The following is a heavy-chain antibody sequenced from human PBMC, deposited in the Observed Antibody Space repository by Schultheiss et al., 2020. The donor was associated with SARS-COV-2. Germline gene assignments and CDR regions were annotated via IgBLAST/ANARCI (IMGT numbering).Heavy chain of an antibody. J-gene: IGHJ4*02. V-gene: IGHV4-61*01. D-gene: IGHD1-1*01. Sequence: SETLSLSCTVSGGSVSSGSYYWSWIRQPPGKGLEWIGYVFYSGSTSYNPSLKSRVTISVDTSKNQFSLKLTSVTAADTAVYYCAREAVITTTGSWPLGPTRARQYYFDYWGQGTLVTVSS. CDR3: AREAVITTTGSWPLGPTRARQYYFDY. CDR2: VFYSGST. CDR1: GGSVSSGSYY.